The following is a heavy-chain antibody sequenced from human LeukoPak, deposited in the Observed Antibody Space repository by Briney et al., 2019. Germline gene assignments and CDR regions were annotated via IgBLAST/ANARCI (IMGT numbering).Heavy chain of an antibody. CDR1: GGTFSSYA. Sequence: SVRVSCKASGGTFSSYAISWVRQAPGQGLEWMGRIIPILGIANYAQKFQGRVTTTADKSTSTAYMELSSLRSEDTAVYYCATLGGYYRGDYWGQGTLVTVSS. D-gene: IGHD3-10*01. CDR2: IIPILGIA. V-gene: IGHV1-69*04. J-gene: IGHJ4*02. CDR3: ATLGGYYRGDY.